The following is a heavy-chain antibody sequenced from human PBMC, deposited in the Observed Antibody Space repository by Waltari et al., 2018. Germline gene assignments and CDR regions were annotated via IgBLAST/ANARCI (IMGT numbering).Heavy chain of an antibody. V-gene: IGHV3-23*05. D-gene: IGHD3-22*01. CDR3: AKGDYYNTSGYFSFYFEN. Sequence: EVQLLESGGGLVQPGGTLRLSCEASALTITNYAMSWVRQAPGKGLEGVSGVSSSGSSTFYAESVKGRFTISRDNSKNTVYLQMNSLRGEDTALYYCAKGDYYNTSGYFSFYFENWGQGVLVSVSS. CDR1: ALTITNYA. CDR2: VSSSGSST. J-gene: IGHJ4*02.